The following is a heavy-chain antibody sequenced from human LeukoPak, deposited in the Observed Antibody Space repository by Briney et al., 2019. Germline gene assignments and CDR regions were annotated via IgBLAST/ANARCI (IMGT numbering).Heavy chain of an antibody. Sequence: NPSETLSLTCTVSGGSISSYYWSWIRQPAGKGLEWIGRIYTSGSTNYNPSLKSRVTMSVDTSKNQFSLRLSSATAADTAVYYCARDLTGSDAFDIWGQGTMVTVSS. CDR3: ARDLTGSDAFDI. CDR2: IYTSGST. V-gene: IGHV4-4*07. CDR1: GGSISSYY. J-gene: IGHJ3*02. D-gene: IGHD1-20*01.